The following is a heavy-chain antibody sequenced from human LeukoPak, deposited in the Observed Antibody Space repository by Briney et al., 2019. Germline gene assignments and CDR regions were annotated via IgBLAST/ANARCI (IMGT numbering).Heavy chain of an antibody. D-gene: IGHD4-23*01. CDR1: GYTFTRYY. V-gene: IGHV1-2*02. Sequence: ASVTDSFQASGYTFTRYYMHWVRQAPGQGLEWMGWINPNSGGTNYAQKFQGRVTMTRDTSITTAYMELSRLSSDDTAVYYCARHPGKVTNDWYFDLWGRGTLVTVSS. J-gene: IGHJ2*01. CDR3: ARHPGKVTNDWYFDL. CDR2: INPNSGGT.